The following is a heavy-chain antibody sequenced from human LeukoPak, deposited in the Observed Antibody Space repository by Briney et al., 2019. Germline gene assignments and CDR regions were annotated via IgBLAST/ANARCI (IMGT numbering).Heavy chain of an antibody. D-gene: IGHD2-2*01. V-gene: IGHV1-69*05. J-gene: IGHJ6*03. CDR3: ASGDSKGYCSSTSCPRYYYYMDV. CDR2: IIPIFGTA. Sequence: SVKVSCTASGGTFSSYAISWVRQAPGQGLEWMGGIIPIFGTANYAQKFQGRVTITTDESTSTAYMELSSLRSEDTAVYYCASGDSKGYCSSTSCPRYYYYMDVWGKGTTVTVSS. CDR1: GGTFSSYA.